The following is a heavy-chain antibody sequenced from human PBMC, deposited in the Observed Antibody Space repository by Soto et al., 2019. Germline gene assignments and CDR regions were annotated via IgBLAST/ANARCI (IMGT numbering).Heavy chain of an antibody. J-gene: IGHJ4*02. D-gene: IGHD3-10*01. CDR3: GRRYSVSYLPSATNHFDY. V-gene: IGHV1-18*01. Sequence: QVQLVQSGAEVKKPGASVKVSCKASGYTFTSYGISWVRQAPGQGLEWMGWIIAYNGNTNYAQKLQGRVTMTTDTTTSTAYIERRSRRSDDAAVYYCGRRYSVSYLPSATNHFDYWGQGTLVTVSS. CDR1: GYTFTSYG. CDR2: IIAYNGNT.